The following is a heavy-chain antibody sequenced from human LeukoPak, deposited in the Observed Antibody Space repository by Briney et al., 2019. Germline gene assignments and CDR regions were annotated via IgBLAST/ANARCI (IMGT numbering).Heavy chain of an antibody. CDR2: IYYSGST. D-gene: IGHD6-6*01. V-gene: IGHV4-59*08. CDR3: ARHLYSSSSAILYFDY. Sequence: SETLSLTCTVSGGSISSYYWSWIRQPPGKGLEWIGYIYYSGSTNYNPSLKSRVTISVDTSKSQFSLKLSSVTAADTAVYYCARHLYSSSSAILYFDYWGQGTLVTVSS. CDR1: GGSISSYY. J-gene: IGHJ4*02.